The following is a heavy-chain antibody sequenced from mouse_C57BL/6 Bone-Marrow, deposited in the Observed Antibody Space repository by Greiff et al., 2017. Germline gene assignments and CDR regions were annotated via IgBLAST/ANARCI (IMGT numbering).Heavy chain of an antibody. V-gene: IGHV5-15*01. CDR1: GFTFSDYG. CDR2: ISNLAYSI. D-gene: IGHD1-1*01. Sequence: EVQLVESGGGLVQPGGSLKLSCAASGFTFSDYGMAWVRKAPRKGPEWVAFISNLAYSIYSADTVTGRFTISSENAKNTLYLDMSSLRSEDTAMYYCARHGYYGSSPYYFDDWGQGTTLTVSS. J-gene: IGHJ2*01. CDR3: ARHGYYGSSPYYFDD.